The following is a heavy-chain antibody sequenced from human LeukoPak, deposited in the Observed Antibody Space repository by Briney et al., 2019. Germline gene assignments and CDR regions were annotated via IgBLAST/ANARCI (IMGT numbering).Heavy chain of an antibody. D-gene: IGHD4-11*01. J-gene: IGHJ4*02. CDR1: GFTFSNYA. V-gene: IGHV3-30*14. CDR3: TSYSDHPV. Sequence: PGRSLRLSCAASGFTFSNYAMHWVRQAPGKGLEWVAVISSDGSNKYYADFVKGRFTISRDNSKNMLYIQMNSLRVEDTALYYCTSYSDHPVWGQGTLVTVSS. CDR2: ISSDGSNK.